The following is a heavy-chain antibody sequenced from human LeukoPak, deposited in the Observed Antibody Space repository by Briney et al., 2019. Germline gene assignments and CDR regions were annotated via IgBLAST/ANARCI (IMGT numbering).Heavy chain of an antibody. CDR3: ASAGEVEMATPGPDAFDI. CDR2: IYHSGST. D-gene: IGHD5-24*01. V-gene: IGHV4-30-2*01. CDR1: GGSISSGGYY. J-gene: IGHJ3*02. Sequence: PSQTLSLTCTVSGGSISSGGYYWSWIRQPPGKGLEWIGYIYHSGSTYYNPSLKSRVTISVDRSKNQFSLKLSSVTAADTAVYYCASAGEVEMATPGPDAFDIWGQGTMVTVSS.